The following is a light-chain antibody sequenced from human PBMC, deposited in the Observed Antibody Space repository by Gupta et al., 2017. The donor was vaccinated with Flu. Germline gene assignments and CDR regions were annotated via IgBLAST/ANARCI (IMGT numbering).Light chain of an antibody. CDR3: QQYGSSPQT. CDR1: QSVSSNY. CDR2: GAS. J-gene: IGKJ1*01. Sequence: EIVLTQSPGTLSLSPGERATLSCRASQSVSSNYLAWYQQKPGQAPRLLMYGASSRATGIPDRFSGSQSGTDFTLTISRLEPEEFAVYYCQQYGSSPQTFGQGTKVEVK. V-gene: IGKV3-20*01.